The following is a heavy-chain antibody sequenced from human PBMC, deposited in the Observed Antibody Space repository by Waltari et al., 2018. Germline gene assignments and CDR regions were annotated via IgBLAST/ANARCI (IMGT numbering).Heavy chain of an antibody. CDR2: INEDESEK. CDR1: GFTFSRPW. D-gene: IGHD4-4*01. J-gene: IGHJ4*02. CDR3: ARDMGIYTNYAAY. V-gene: IGHV3-7*01. Sequence: EVQLVESGGGLVQPGGSLRLSCVAPGFTFSRPWMSWLRQAPGKGLEWVANINEDESEKFYADSVKGRFTISRDNAKNSLYLQMNSLRVEDTAYYYCARDMGIYTNYAAYWGQGTLVTVSS.